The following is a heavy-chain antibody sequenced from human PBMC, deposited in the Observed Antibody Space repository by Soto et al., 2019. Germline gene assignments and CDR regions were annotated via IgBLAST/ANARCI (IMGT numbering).Heavy chain of an antibody. V-gene: IGHV1-18*01. J-gene: IGHJ5*02. CDR1: GYTFTNYG. Sequence: ASVKVSCKAAGYTFTNYGISWVRQAPGQGLEWMGWIVTYNGNTQSTQKLQGRVTMTTDTSTSTAYMELRSLRSDDTAVYYCARGPQSSGRRGKWSDAWGQRTTVTDSS. D-gene: IGHD6-19*01. CDR3: ARGPQSSGRRGKWSDA. CDR2: IVTYNGNT.